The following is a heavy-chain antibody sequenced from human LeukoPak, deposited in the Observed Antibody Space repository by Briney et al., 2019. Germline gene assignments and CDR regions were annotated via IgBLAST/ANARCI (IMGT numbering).Heavy chain of an antibody. J-gene: IGHJ6*03. CDR1: GFTFSSYS. Sequence: PGGSLRLSCAASGFTFSSYSMNWVRQAPGKGLEWVSAISGSGGSTYYADSVKGRFTISRDNSKNTLYLQMNSLRAEDTAVYYCAKDKNSYGLSYMDVWGKGTTVTVSS. V-gene: IGHV3-23*01. CDR2: ISGSGGST. D-gene: IGHD5-18*01. CDR3: AKDKNSYGLSYMDV.